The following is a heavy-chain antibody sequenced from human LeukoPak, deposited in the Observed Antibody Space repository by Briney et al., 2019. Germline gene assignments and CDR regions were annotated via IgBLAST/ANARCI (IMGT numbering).Heavy chain of an antibody. D-gene: IGHD6-19*01. V-gene: IGHV1-2*02. Sequence: ASVKVTCKASGYTFTGYYLQWVRQAPGQGLEWIGWINPASGDTNQAQKFQGRVTMTRDTSISTAYMELSSLRSDDTAVYYCAIDDTRIPVAGSGLGHWGQGSQVTVSS. CDR1: GYTFTGYY. J-gene: IGHJ4*02. CDR3: AIDDTRIPVAGSGLGH. CDR2: INPASGDT.